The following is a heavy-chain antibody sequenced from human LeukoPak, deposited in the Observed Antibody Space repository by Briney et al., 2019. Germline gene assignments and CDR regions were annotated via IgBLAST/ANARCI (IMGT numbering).Heavy chain of an antibody. J-gene: IGHJ4*02. V-gene: IGHV3-48*04. CDR2: ISSSSSTI. D-gene: IGHD3-16*02. CDR3: ARAHDYVWGSYRFYYFDY. CDR1: GFTFSSYS. Sequence: GGSLRLSCAASGFTFSSYSMNWVRQAPGKGLEWVSYISSSSSTIYYADSVKGRFTISRDNAKNSLYLQMNSLRAEDTAVYYCARAHDYVWGSYRFYYFDYWGQGTLVTVSS.